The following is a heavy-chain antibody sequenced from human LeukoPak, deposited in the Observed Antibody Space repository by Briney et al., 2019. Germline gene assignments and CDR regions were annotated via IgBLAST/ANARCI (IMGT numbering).Heavy chain of an antibody. J-gene: IGHJ6*02. CDR1: GGSFSEYY. CDR3: ARGSSWSYYYYYGMDV. Sequence: SETLSLTCAVYGGSFSEYYWSWIRQHPGKGPEWIGYIYYSGSTYYNPSLKSRVTISVDTSKNQFSLKLSSVTAADTAVYYCARGSSWSYYYYYGMDVWGQGTTVTVSS. CDR2: IYYSGST. V-gene: IGHV4-31*11. D-gene: IGHD6-13*01.